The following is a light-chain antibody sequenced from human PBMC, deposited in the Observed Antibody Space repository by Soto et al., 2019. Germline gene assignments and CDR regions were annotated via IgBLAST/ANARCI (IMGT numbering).Light chain of an antibody. Sequence: DIQMTQSPSSLSASVRDRVTITCQASEDISIYLSWYQQKPGKAPKLLIYDASNLETGVPSRFSGSGSETNFTFTISSLQPEDIATYYCQQYDNLPYTFGQGTKLEIK. CDR2: DAS. CDR3: QQYDNLPYT. J-gene: IGKJ2*01. V-gene: IGKV1-33*01. CDR1: EDISIY.